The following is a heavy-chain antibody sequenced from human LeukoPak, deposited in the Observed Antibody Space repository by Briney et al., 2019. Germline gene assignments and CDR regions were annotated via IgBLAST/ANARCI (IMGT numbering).Heavy chain of an antibody. CDR2: VSASGTST. CDR1: GFTFSSDA. Sequence: GGSLRLSCVASGFTFSSDALSWVRQAPGKGLEWVSGVSASGTSTFYADSVKGRFSISRDNSKNTLYLQMNSLRAEDTAVYYCAKALSRLYYYYGMDVWGQGTTVTVSS. V-gene: IGHV3-23*01. J-gene: IGHJ6*02. CDR3: AKALSRLYYYYGMDV.